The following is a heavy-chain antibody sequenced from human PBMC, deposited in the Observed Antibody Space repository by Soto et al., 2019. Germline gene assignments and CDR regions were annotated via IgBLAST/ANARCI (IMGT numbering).Heavy chain of an antibody. D-gene: IGHD3-16*01. V-gene: IGHV3-30-3*01. CDR2: ISDDGSNK. CDR3: ARGRDYLGGDFDY. Sequence: QVQLVESGGGVVQPGRSLRLSCAASGFTFSNYGMHWVRQAPGKGLKWVAVISDDGSNKYYADSVKGRFTISRDNSKNTLYLQMNSLRAEDTAVYYCARGRDYLGGDFDYWGQGTLVTVSS. CDR1: GFTFSNYG. J-gene: IGHJ4*02.